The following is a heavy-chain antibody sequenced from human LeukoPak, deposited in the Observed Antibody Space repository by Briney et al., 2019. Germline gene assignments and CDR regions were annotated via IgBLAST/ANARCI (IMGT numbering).Heavy chain of an antibody. D-gene: IGHD1-7*01. CDR3: AKDQDNWNSNDAFDI. CDR2: ISSSSSYT. CDR1: GFTFSSYS. V-gene: IGHV3-21*04. J-gene: IGHJ3*02. Sequence: GGSLRLSCAASGFTFSSYSMNWVRQAPGKGLEWVSSISSSSSYTYYADSVKGRFTISRDNSKNTLYLQMNSLRAEDTAVYYCAKDQDNWNSNDAFDIWGQGTMGTVSS.